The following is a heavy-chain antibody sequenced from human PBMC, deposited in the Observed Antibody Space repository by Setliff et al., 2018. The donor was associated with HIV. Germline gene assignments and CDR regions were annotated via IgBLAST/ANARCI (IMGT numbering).Heavy chain of an antibody. CDR1: GFTFDDYT. J-gene: IGHJ4*02. D-gene: IGHD1-1*01. V-gene: IGHV3-43*01. CDR3: AKSFHGGWNPGDLMDY. CDR2: IRWDGGST. Sequence: GESLRLSCAASGFTFDDYTMHWVRQAPGKGLEWVSLIRWDGGSTYYADSMKSRFTISRDNSKNSLYLQMSSLRTEDTALYYCAKSFHGGWNPGDLMDYWGQGTLVTVSS.